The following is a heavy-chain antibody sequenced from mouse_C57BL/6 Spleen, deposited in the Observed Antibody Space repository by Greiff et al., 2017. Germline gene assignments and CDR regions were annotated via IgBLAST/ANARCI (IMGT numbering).Heavy chain of an antibody. CDR2: ILPGSGST. V-gene: IGHV1-9*01. D-gene: IGHD1-1*01. Sequence: VQLQQPGAELMKPGASVKLSCKATGYTFTGYWIEWVKQRPGHGLEWIGEILPGSGSTNYNEKFKGKATFTADTSSNTAYMQRSSLTTEDSAVYYCAGLITTVVATEYFDVWGTGTTVTVSS. J-gene: IGHJ1*03. CDR1: GYTFTGYW. CDR3: AGLITTVVATEYFDV.